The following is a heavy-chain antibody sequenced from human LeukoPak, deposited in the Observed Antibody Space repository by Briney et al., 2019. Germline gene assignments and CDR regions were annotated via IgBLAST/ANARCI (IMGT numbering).Heavy chain of an antibody. V-gene: IGHV4-59*02. CDR3: ARGEAYYDFWSGSVGAFDI. Sequence: PSETLSLTCTVSGASVNNFYWSWIRQAPGKGLEWIGHIFNTGSANYNPSLKSRVSISLDTSKNQFSLKLSSVTAADTAVYYCARGEAYYDFWSGSVGAFDIWGQGTMVTVSS. CDR1: GASVNNFY. CDR2: IFNTGSA. J-gene: IGHJ3*02. D-gene: IGHD3-3*01.